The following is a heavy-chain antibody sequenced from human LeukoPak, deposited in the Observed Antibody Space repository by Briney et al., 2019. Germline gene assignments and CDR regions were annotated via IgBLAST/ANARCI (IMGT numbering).Heavy chain of an antibody. CDR3: ARAGYCSSTSCYEQERYYFDY. CDR1: GFTFSSYA. V-gene: IGHV3-23*01. CDR2: ISGSGGST. D-gene: IGHD2-2*01. J-gene: IGHJ4*02. Sequence: GGSLRLSCAASGFTFSSYAMSWVRQAPGKGLEWVSAISGSGGSTYYADSVKGRFTISRDNSKNTLYLQMNSLRAEDTAVYYCARAGYCSSTSCYEQERYYFDYWGQGTLVTVSS.